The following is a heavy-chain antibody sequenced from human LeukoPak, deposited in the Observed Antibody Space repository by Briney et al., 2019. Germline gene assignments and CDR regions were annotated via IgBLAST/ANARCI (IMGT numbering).Heavy chain of an antibody. D-gene: IGHD3-3*01. Sequence: PGGSLRLSCEASGFTLSDYYMSWTRQAPGRGLEWVSYISSSGSTIYYADSVKGRFTISRDNAKNSLYLQMNSLRAEDTAVYYCARDGVTIFGVVTPNFDYWGQGTLVTVSS. J-gene: IGHJ4*02. V-gene: IGHV3-11*01. CDR1: GFTLSDYY. CDR2: ISSSGSTI. CDR3: ARDGVTIFGVVTPNFDY.